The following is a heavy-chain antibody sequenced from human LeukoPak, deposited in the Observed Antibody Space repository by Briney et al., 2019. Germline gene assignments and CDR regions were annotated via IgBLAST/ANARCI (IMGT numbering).Heavy chain of an antibody. Sequence: SETLSLTCTVSGGSISSYYWSWIRQPPGKGLEWIGYLHYSGSTNYNPSLKSRVTISVDTSKNQFSLKLSSVTAADTAVYYCARTTEGGYTYGYLYYYYMDVWGKGTTVTISS. CDR3: ARTTEGGYTYGYLYYYYMDV. J-gene: IGHJ6*03. D-gene: IGHD5-18*01. V-gene: IGHV4-59*01. CDR2: LHYSGST. CDR1: GGSISSYY.